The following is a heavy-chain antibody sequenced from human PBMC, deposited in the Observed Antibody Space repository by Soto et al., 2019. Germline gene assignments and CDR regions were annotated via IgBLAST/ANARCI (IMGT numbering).Heavy chain of an antibody. D-gene: IGHD5-12*01. CDR2: ISGSGGST. J-gene: IGHJ4*02. Sequence: LRLSFAASGFTFISYAMSWVRQAPGKGLEWVSAISGSGGSTYYADSVKGRFTISRDNSKNTLYLQMNSLRAEDTAVYYCAKDKDDSGYDYGEYFDYWGQGTLVTVSS. CDR1: GFTFISYA. CDR3: AKDKDDSGYDYGEYFDY. V-gene: IGHV3-23*01.